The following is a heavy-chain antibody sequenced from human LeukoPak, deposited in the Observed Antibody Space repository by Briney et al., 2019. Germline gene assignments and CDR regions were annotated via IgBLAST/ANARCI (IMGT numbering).Heavy chain of an antibody. V-gene: IGHV4-4*02. CDR3: ARGGMVRLFDY. D-gene: IGHD3-10*01. CDR2: IYYSGST. J-gene: IGHJ4*02. CDR1: GGSISSSNW. Sequence: SGTLSLTCAVSGGSISSSNWWSWVRQPPGKGLEWIGYIYYSGSTNYNPSLKSRVTISVDTSKNQFSLKLSSVTAADTAVYYCARGGMVRLFDYWGQGTPVTVSS.